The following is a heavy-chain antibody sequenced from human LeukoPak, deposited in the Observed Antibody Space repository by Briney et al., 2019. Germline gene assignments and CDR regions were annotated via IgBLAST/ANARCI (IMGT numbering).Heavy chain of an antibody. J-gene: IGHJ6*04. D-gene: IGHD3-10*01. CDR2: INAGNGNT. CDR1: GYTFTSYA. CDR3: ARSYYYGSGSPWGYYYYGMDV. Sequence: GASVKVSCKASGYTFTSYAMHWVRQAPGQRLEWMGWINAGNGNTEYSQKFQGRVTITRDTSASTAYMELSSLRSEDTAVYYCARSYYYGSGSPWGYYYYGMDVWGKGTTVTVSS. V-gene: IGHV1-3*01.